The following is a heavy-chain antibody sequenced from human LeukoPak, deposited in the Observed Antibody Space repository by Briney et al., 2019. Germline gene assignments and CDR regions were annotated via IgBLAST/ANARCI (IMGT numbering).Heavy chain of an antibody. V-gene: IGHV1-2*04. J-gene: IGHJ6*02. Sequence: ASVKVSCKASGYTFTGYHMHWVRQAPGQGLEWMGWINPNSGGTNYAQKFQGWVTMTRDTSISTAYMELSRLRSDDTAVYYCARDHGEYSSSSYYYYGMDVWGQGTTVTVSS. CDR3: ARDHGEYSSSSYYYYGMDV. CDR2: INPNSGGT. CDR1: GYTFTGYH. D-gene: IGHD6-6*01.